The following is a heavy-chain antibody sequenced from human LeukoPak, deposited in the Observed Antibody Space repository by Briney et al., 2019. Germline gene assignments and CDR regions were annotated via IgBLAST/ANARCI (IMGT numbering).Heavy chain of an antibody. CDR2: IYYSGST. CDR1: GGSISSGGYY. Sequence: PSETLSLTCTVSGGSISSGGYYWSWIRQHPGKGLEWIGYIYYSGSTYYNPSLKSRVTISVDTSKNQFSLKLSSVTAADTAVYYCARDSSGWYRGFDYWGQGTLVTVSS. CDR3: ARDSSGWYRGFDY. D-gene: IGHD6-19*01. J-gene: IGHJ4*02. V-gene: IGHV4-31*03.